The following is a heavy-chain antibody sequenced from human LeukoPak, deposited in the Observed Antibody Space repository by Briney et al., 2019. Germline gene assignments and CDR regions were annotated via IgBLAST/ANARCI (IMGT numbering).Heavy chain of an antibody. Sequence: ASVKGSCKASGYTFTSYGISWVRQAPGQGLEWMGWVSAYNGNTNYAQKLQGRVTMTTATSTSTAYMELRSLRSDDTAVYYCARGGQDDVDGNYDYVWGSPHDYWGQGTLVTVSS. J-gene: IGHJ4*02. CDR2: VSAYNGNT. CDR1: GYTFTSYG. V-gene: IGHV1-18*01. D-gene: IGHD3-16*01. CDR3: ARGGQDDVDGNYDYVWGSPHDY.